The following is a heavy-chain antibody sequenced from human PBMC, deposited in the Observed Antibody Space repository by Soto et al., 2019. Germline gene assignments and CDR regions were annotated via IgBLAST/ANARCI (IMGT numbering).Heavy chain of an antibody. J-gene: IGHJ6*03. CDR2: ISSSGSTI. D-gene: IGHD6-13*01. V-gene: IGHV3-11*01. CDR1: GFTFSDYY. CDR3: ARVPGSWYERPYYMDV. Sequence: GGSLRLSCAASGFTFSDYYMSWIRQAPGKGLEWVSYISSSGSTIYYADSVKGRFTISRDNVKNSLYLQMNSLRAEDTAVYYCARVPGSWYERPYYMDVWGKGTTVTVSS.